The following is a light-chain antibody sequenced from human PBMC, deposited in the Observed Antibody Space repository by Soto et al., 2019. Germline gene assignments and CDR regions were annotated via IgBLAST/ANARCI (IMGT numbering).Light chain of an antibody. CDR3: QTWGSGIVV. Sequence: QLVLTQSPSASASLGASVKLTCTLSSGHSNYAIAWHQQQSEKGPRYLMKLNSDDSHSKGDGIPDRFSGSSSGAERYLTISSLQSEDEYDYYCQTWGSGIVVFGGGTKLTVL. V-gene: IGLV4-69*01. CDR1: SGHSNYA. CDR2: LNSDDSH. J-gene: IGLJ2*01.